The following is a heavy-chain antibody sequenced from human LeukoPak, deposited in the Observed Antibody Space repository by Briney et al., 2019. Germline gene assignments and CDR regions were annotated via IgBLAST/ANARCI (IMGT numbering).Heavy chain of an antibody. CDR1: GYTFTSYD. V-gene: IGHV1-69*05. CDR3: ASGMYSTSSYYYDSSGYQGLYYFDY. D-gene: IGHD3-22*01. CDR2: IIPIFGTA. Sequence: ASVKVSCKASGYTFTSYDINWVRQAPGQGLEWMGRIIPIFGTANYAQKFHGRVTITTDESTSTAYMELSSLRSEDTAVYYCASGMYSTSSYYYDSSGYQGLYYFDYWGQGTLVTVSS. J-gene: IGHJ4*02.